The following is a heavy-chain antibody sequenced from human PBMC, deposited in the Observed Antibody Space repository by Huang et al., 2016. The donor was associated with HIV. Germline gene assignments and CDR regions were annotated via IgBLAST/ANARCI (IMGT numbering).Heavy chain of an antibody. D-gene: IGHD2-21*01. J-gene: IGHJ2*01. CDR2: IIPMFGIA. CDR3: ARDREETDVVTYFDL. CDR1: GGTFSSYG. Sequence: QVQLVQSGAEVKKPGSSVKVSCKASGGTFSSYGISWVRQAPGQGLEWMGGIIPMFGIANYAQKVQGRVTITADESTSTAYMEVSSLRYDDTAVYYCARDREETDVVTYFDLWGRGTPVTVSS. V-gene: IGHV1-69*01.